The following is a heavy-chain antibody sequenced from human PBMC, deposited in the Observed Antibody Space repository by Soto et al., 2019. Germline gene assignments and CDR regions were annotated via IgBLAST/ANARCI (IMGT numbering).Heavy chain of an antibody. J-gene: IGHJ4*02. D-gene: IGHD5-18*01. CDR2: VNSDGSLT. Sequence: EVQLVESGGALVQPGGSLRLSCAASGFSFSNYWMHWVRQAPGKGLVWVSRVNSDGSLTDYADSVKGRFSISRDNANNTLYLQMNNLRAEDTAMYYCATGGNSFGYAYWGQGTLVTVSS. V-gene: IGHV3-74*01. CDR3: ATGGNSFGYAY. CDR1: GFSFSNYW.